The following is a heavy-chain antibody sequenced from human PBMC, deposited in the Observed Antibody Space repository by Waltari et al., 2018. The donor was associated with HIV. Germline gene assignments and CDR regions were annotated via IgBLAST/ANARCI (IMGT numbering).Heavy chain of an antibody. CDR2: IYRTGTT. V-gene: IGHV4-38-2*02. D-gene: IGHD3-22*01. Sequence: QVQLQESGPRLVKASETLSLTCTVSASSISSNYYWGWIRQPPGKGLQWIGSIYRTGTTYYNPSLKSRVTISADWSNNQFSLKLTSVSAADTAVYYCARDQDYYDSSGYTCYAFDIWGQGTSVTVSS. J-gene: IGHJ3*02. CDR1: ASSISSNYY. CDR3: ARDQDYYDSSGYTCYAFDI.